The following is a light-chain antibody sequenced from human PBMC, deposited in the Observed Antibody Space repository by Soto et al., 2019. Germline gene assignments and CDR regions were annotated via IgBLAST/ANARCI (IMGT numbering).Light chain of an antibody. J-gene: IGLJ2*01. CDR1: SSNIGSNT. CDR2: SXX. V-gene: IGLV1-44*01. Sequence: QSVLTQPPSASGTPGQRVTISCSGSSSNIGSNTVNWYQQLPGTAPKLLIYSXXQRPSGXXXXFSGSKSGTSASLAISGLQSEDEXDYYCAAWDDSLNGVIFGGGTKLTVL. CDR3: AAWDDSLNGVI.